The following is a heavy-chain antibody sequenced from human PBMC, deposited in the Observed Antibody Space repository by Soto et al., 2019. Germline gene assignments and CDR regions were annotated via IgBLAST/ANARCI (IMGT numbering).Heavy chain of an antibody. V-gene: IGHV3-7*01. CDR2: IKQDGSEK. J-gene: IGHJ4*02. Sequence: GGSLRLSCAASGFTFSSYWMSWVRQAPGKGLEWVANIKQDGSEKYYVDSVKGRFTISRDNAKNSLYLQMNSLRAEDTAVYYCARDYDPFCSSTSCSYFDYWGQGTLVTVSS. CDR3: ARDYDPFCSSTSCSYFDY. CDR1: GFTFSSYW. D-gene: IGHD2-2*01.